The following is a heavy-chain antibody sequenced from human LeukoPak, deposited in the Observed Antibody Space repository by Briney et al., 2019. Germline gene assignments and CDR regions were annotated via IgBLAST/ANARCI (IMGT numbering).Heavy chain of an antibody. CDR2: IYHSGST. CDR1: GYSISSGYY. J-gene: IGHJ5*02. V-gene: IGHV4-38-2*02. Sequence: PSETLSLTCAVSGYSISSGYYWAWIRQPPGKGLEWIGSIYHSGSTYYNPSLKSRVTISVDTSKNQFSLKLSSVTAADTAVYYCAREGGLNWFDPWGQGTLVTVSS. D-gene: IGHD3-16*01. CDR3: AREGGLNWFDP.